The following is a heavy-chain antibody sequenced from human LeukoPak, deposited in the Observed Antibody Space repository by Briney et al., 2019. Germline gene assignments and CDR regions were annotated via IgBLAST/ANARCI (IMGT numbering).Heavy chain of an antibody. CDR3: TSSGSRWDYFDY. J-gene: IGHJ4*02. V-gene: IGHV3-15*05. CDR1: GFTFSTYE. Sequence: GGSLRLSCAASGFTFSTYEMIWVRQAPGKGLEWVARIKTKSEGGTIDYAAPVKGRFTISRDDSKNTLYLQMNSLKTEDTAVYYCTSSGSRWDYFDYWGQGILATVSS. CDR2: IKTKSEGGTI. D-gene: IGHD4-23*01.